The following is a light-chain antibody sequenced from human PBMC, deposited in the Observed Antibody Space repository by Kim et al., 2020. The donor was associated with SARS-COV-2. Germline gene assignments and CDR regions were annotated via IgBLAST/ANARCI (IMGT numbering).Light chain of an antibody. CDR1: QDIGND. V-gene: IGKV1-6*01. CDR2: SAS. J-gene: IGKJ1*01. Sequence: AIQMTQSPSYLSASVGDTVSITCRASQDIGNDLGWFQQKPGQAPRLLIYSASTLHSGVPSRFSGRGSGTDFTLTISTLQPEDFATYFCLQDYNYPQTFGHGTKVDIK. CDR3: LQDYNYPQT.